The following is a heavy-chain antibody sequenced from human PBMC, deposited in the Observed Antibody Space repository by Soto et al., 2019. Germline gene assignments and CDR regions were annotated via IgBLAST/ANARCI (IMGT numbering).Heavy chain of an antibody. CDR1: GFTFSSYA. D-gene: IGHD3-16*01. CDR3: ARDIGFDYVN. Sequence: GGSLRLSCAASGFTFSSYAMHWVRQAPGKGLEWVASIKEDGSEIYYLHSVRGRFSISRDSAGNALHLTMNYLSAEDTGVYFCARDIGFDYVNWGQGTLVTVSS. CDR2: IKEDGSEI. J-gene: IGHJ4*02. V-gene: IGHV3-7*01.